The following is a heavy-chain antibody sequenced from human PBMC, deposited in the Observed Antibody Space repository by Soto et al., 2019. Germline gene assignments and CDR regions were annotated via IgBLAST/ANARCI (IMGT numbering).Heavy chain of an antibody. CDR1: GGSISSSSYY. Sequence: QLQLQESGPGLVKPSETLSLTCTVSGGSISSSSYYWGWIRQPPGKGLEWIGNIYYSGSTYYNPSLKSRVTIFVDTSKNQFSLKLTSVTAADTAVYYCARMSYDSNEHFDYWGQGTLVTVSS. D-gene: IGHD3-22*01. CDR3: ARMSYDSNEHFDY. V-gene: IGHV4-39*01. CDR2: IYYSGST. J-gene: IGHJ4*02.